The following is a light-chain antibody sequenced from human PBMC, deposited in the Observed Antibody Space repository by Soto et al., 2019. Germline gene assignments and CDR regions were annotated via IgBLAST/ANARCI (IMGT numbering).Light chain of an antibody. CDR1: QNINTY. CDR2: AAS. Sequence: DIQVTQSPSSLSASVGDRVTITCRASQNINTYLNWYQQKPGKAPKLLIYAASYLQSGVPSRFSGSGSGTDFTLTISSLQPEDFATYYCQQSYGLPAFGLGTKVDIK. CDR3: QQSYGLPA. V-gene: IGKV1-39*01. J-gene: IGKJ1*01.